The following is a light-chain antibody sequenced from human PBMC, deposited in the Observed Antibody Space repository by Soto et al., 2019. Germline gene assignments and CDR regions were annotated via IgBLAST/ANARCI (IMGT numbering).Light chain of an antibody. Sequence: EMVLTQAPLTLADNPGEPASISCRSIQSLLYNNTYNYLDWYVQKPGQSPQLLIYFGSNRAPGVPDRFSGSGSGTDFTLKINRVEAEDVGTYYCMQALQSLTFGQGTRL. CDR1: QSLLYNNTYNY. J-gene: IGKJ5*01. CDR3: MQALQSLT. V-gene: IGKV2-28*01. CDR2: FGS.